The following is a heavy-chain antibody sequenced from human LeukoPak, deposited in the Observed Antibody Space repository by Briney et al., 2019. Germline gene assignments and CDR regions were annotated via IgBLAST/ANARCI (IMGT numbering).Heavy chain of an antibody. Sequence: GGSLRLSCAASGFTFSGSAMHWVRQASGKGLEWVGRIRSKANSYATAYAASVKGRFTISRDDSKNTAYLQMNSLKTEDTAVYYCTRHYDFWSGHNYYYYYYMDVWGKGTTVTVSS. CDR1: GFTFSGSA. J-gene: IGHJ6*03. CDR2: IRSKANSYAT. V-gene: IGHV3-73*01. D-gene: IGHD3-3*01. CDR3: TRHYDFWSGHNYYYYYYMDV.